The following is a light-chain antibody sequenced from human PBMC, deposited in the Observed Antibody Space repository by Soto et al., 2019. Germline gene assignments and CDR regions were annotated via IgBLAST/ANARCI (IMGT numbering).Light chain of an antibody. Sequence: DIQMTQSPSSLSASAGDRVTITCRASQAINNYLAWYQQKPGKVPTLLISAASTLQSGVPSRFSGSGSGTDFTLTISSLQPEDVAIYYCQKYNAVPTFGGGTKVEI. CDR1: QAINNY. V-gene: IGKV1-27*01. CDR3: QKYNAVPT. CDR2: AAS. J-gene: IGKJ4*01.